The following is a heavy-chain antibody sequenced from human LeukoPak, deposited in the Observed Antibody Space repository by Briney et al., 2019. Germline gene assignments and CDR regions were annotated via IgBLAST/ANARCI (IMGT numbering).Heavy chain of an antibody. Sequence: SETLSLTCAVYGGSFSGYCWSWIRQPPGKGLEWIGEINHSGSTNYNPSLKSRVTISVDTSKNQFSLKLSSVTAADTAVYYCARGLYGMDVWGQGTTVTVSS. CDR1: GGSFSGYC. CDR2: INHSGST. J-gene: IGHJ6*02. CDR3: ARGLYGMDV. V-gene: IGHV4-34*01.